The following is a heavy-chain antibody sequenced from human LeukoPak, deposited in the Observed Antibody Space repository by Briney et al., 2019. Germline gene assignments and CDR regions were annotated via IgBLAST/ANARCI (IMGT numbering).Heavy chain of an antibody. J-gene: IGHJ4*02. V-gene: IGHV3-53*01. Sequence: GGSLRLSCAASGFTVSSNYMSWVRQAPGKGLKWVSVIYSGGSTYYAESVKGRFTISRDNSKNTLYLQMNSLRAEDTAVYYCAREVVVVGATGGGFDYWGQGTLVTVSS. CDR1: GFTVSSNY. CDR2: IYSGGST. D-gene: IGHD1-26*01. CDR3: AREVVVVGATGGGFDY.